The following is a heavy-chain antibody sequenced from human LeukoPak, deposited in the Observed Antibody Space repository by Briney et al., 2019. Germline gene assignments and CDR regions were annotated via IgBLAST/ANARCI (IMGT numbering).Heavy chain of an antibody. D-gene: IGHD6-13*01. V-gene: IGHV1-2*02. CDR1: VYIFTDYY. CDR2: INPHSGGT. CDR3: ARGRYSSSWYSFDY. J-gene: IGHJ4*02. Sequence: GASVTVSCTASVYIFTDYYIHWVRQAPGQGLEWMGWINPHSGGTNYTQQFQGRVSMIRDTSITTAYMELSRLRSDDTAVYYGARGRYSSSWYSFDYWGQGTVVTVSA.